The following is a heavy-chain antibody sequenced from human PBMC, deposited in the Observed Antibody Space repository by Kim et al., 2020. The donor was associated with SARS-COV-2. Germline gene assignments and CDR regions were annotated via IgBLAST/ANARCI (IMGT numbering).Heavy chain of an antibody. CDR1: GFTFSDSA. CDR3: ARGPPYSECYWDAFDI. V-gene: IGHV3-73*01. D-gene: IGHD1-26*01. Sequence: GGSLRLSCAASGFTFSDSAMHWVRQASGKGLEWVGRIRRKVNSYATVDAVSVEGRFTISRDDSKNTAYLQMDSLKTEDTAVYYCARGPPYSECYWDAFDIWGQGTMVTVSS. J-gene: IGHJ3*02. CDR2: IRRKVNSYAT.